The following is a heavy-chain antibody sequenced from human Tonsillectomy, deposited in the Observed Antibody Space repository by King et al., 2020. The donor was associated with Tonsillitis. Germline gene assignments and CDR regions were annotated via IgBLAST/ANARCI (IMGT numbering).Heavy chain of an antibody. D-gene: IGHD3-10*01. CDR2: MNTNSGKT. CDR1: GYTFTSYD. V-gene: IGHV1-8*02. J-gene: IGHJ6*02. CDR3: ARAGSPCFGNYYYGMDV. Sequence: VQLVQSGAEVKKPGASVKVSCKASGYTFTSYDINWVRQATGQGLEWMGWMNTNSGKTVYAQRFQGRVTMTRNTTISTAYMERNSLRSEDTAVYYSARAGSPCFGNYYYGMDVWGQGTTVTVSS.